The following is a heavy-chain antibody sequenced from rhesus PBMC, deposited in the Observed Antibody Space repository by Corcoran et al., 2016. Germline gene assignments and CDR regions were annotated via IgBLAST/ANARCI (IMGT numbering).Heavy chain of an antibody. J-gene: IGHJ4*01. D-gene: IGHD2-39*02. CDR2: IGGNRGTP. V-gene: IGHV4-165*02. CDR3: ARNMAIGGDFVFSFDS. Sequence: QVQLQESGPGLVKPSETLSLTCAVSGGSISGYFGNWIRQAPGKGLEGIGYIGGNRGTPSHNPPPRSRVTIATDTSKSQFSLKLTSVTAADTAIYYCARNMAIGGDFVFSFDSWGQGVLVTVSS. CDR1: GGSISGYF.